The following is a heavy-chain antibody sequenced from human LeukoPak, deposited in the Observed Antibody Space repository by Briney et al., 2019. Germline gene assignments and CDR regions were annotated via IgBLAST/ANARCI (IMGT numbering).Heavy chain of an antibody. CDR2: IYYSGST. CDR1: GGSISSYY. V-gene: IGHV4-59*01. Sequence: PSETLSLTCTVSGGSISSYYWSWIRQPPGKGLEWIGYIYYSGSTNYNPSLKSRVTISVDTSKNQFSLELSSVTAADTAVYYCARDHYYGSGIYYYYMDVWGKGTTVTVYS. D-gene: IGHD3-10*01. J-gene: IGHJ6*03. CDR3: ARDHYYGSGIYYYYMDV.